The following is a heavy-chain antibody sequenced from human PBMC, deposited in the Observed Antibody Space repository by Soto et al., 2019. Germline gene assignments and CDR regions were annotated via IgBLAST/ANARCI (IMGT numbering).Heavy chain of an antibody. J-gene: IGHJ6*02. CDR3: ARRDRMDV. CDR2: ISSSSSYI. CDR1: GCTCSSYS. Sequence: GRSLRLSCVAPGCTCSSYSMNWVRQAPGKGLEWVSSISSSSSYIYYADSVKGRFTISRDNAKNSLYLQMNSLRAEDKAVYYCARRDRMDVWGQGTTVTVSS. V-gene: IGHV3-21*01.